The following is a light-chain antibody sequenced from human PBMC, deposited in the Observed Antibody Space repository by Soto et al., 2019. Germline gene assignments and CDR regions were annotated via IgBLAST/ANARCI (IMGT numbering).Light chain of an antibody. Sequence: EIVMTQSPATLSVSPGERATPSCRASQSVSSSVAWYQQKPGQAPRLLIYGASTRATGIPDRFSGSGSGADFTLTISRLEPEDFAVYYCQQYGSSPPLSFGGGTKVDIK. J-gene: IGKJ4*01. CDR2: GAS. CDR3: QQYGSSPPLS. V-gene: IGKV3-20*01. CDR1: QSVSSS.